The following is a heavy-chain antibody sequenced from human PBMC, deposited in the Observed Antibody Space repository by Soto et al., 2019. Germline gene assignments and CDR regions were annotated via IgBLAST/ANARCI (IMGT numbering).Heavy chain of an antibody. D-gene: IGHD2-21*02. CDR2: MYNTGNT. Sequence: SETLSLTCTVSGGSISGYYWSWIRQPPGKGLEWIGYMYNTGNTVYNPSFKSRVTISVNTSKNQFSLKLNSVTAADTAVYYCARDLWGYCGTDCYPLDVWGQGTTVT. J-gene: IGHJ6*02. CDR3: ARDLWGYCGTDCYPLDV. CDR1: GGSISGYY. V-gene: IGHV4-59*01.